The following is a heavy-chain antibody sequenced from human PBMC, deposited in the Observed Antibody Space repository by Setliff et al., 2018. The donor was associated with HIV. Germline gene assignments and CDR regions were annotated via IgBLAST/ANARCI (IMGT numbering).Heavy chain of an antibody. CDR3: AKDDRYYYDTSGSPSNWFDP. D-gene: IGHD3-22*01. CDR2: INPSGGST. V-gene: IGHV1-46*01. J-gene: IGHJ5*02. Sequence: ASVKVSCKASGYTFSSYYMHWVRQAPGQGLEWMGIINPSGGSTAYPQKFQGRVTMTRDTSTSTAYMELNSLRSEDTAVYYCAKDDRYYYDTSGSPSNWFDPWGQGTLVTVSS. CDR1: GYTFSSYY.